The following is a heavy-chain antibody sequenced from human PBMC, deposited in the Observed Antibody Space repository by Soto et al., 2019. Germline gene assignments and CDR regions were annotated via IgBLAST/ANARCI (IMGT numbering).Heavy chain of an antibody. V-gene: IGHV3-30-3*01. CDR3: ARDHCSSTSCYKNYYYYYGMDV. CDR1: GFTFSSYA. D-gene: IGHD2-2*02. CDR2: ISYDGSNK. Sequence: GGSLRLSCAASGFTFSSYAMHWVRQAPGKGLEWVAVISYDGSNKYYADSVKGRFTISRDNSKNTLYLQMNSLRAEDTAVYYCARDHCSSTSCYKNYYYYYGMDVWGQGTTVTVSS. J-gene: IGHJ6*02.